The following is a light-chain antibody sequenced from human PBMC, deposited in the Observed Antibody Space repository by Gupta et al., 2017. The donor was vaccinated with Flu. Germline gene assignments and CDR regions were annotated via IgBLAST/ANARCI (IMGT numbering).Light chain of an antibody. Sequence: QSVLTQPPSVSPAPGQKVTISCSGSSSNIGNNYVSWYQQLPGTAPKLLIYENNKRPSGIPDRFSGSKSGTSATLGITGLQTGDEADYYCGTWDSSRSAVVFGGGTKLTVL. CDR2: ENN. J-gene: IGLJ2*01. CDR1: SSNIGNNY. CDR3: GTWDSSRSAVV. V-gene: IGLV1-51*02.